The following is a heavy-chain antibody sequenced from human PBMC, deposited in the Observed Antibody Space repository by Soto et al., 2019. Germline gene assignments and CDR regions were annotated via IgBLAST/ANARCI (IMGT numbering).Heavy chain of an antibody. D-gene: IGHD2-21*01. V-gene: IGHV4-39*07. J-gene: IGHJ4*02. CDR3: AREKIPALFDY. CDR2: INHSGST. Sequence: SETLSLTCTVSGGSISSSTYYWGWIRQPPGVGLEWIGEINHSGSTNYNPSLKSRVTISVDTSKNQFSLELTSVTAAATAVYYCAREKIPALFDYWGQGTLVTVSS. CDR1: GGSISSSTYY.